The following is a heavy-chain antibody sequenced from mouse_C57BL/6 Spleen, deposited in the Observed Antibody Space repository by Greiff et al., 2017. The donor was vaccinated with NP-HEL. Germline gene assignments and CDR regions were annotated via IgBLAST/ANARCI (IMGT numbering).Heavy chain of an antibody. CDR2: IHPNSGST. CDR3: ARGAQGFAY. CDR1: GYTFTSYW. J-gene: IGHJ3*01. V-gene: IGHV1-64*01. Sequence: QVQLQQPGAELVKPGASVKLSCKASGYTFTSYWMHWVKQRPGQGLEWIGMIHPNSGSTNYNEKFKSKATLTVDKSSSTAYMQLSSLTSEESAVYYCARGAQGFAYWGQGTLVTVSA.